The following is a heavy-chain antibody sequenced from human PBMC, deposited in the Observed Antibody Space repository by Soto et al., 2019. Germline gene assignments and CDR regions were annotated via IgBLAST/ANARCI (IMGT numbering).Heavy chain of an antibody. Sequence: GGSLRLSCAASGFTFTNYAMNWVRQAPGKGLEWVSALSANGGSTYYADSVTGRFTISRDNSRNTLYLQMNSLRAEDTAVYYCAKPQRYCTRTSCYSQASSFDSWGQGTLVTISS. CDR1: GFTFTNYA. CDR2: LSANGGST. J-gene: IGHJ4*02. CDR3: AKPQRYCTRTSCYSQASSFDS. D-gene: IGHD2-2*01. V-gene: IGHV3-23*01.